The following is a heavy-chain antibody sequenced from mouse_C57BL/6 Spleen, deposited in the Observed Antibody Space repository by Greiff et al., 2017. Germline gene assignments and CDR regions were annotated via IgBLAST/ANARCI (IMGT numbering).Heavy chain of an antibody. CDR1: GYTFTSYW. J-gene: IGHJ2*01. CDR2: IDPSDSYT. D-gene: IGHD1-1*01. V-gene: IGHV1-50*01. CDR3: ARLTAVYYFDY. Sequence: QVQLKQPGAELVKPGASVKLSCKASGYTFTSYWMQWVKQRPGQGLEWIGEIDPSDSYTNYNQKFKGKATLTVDTSSSTAYMQLSSLTSEDSAVYYCARLTAVYYFDYWGQGTTLTVSS.